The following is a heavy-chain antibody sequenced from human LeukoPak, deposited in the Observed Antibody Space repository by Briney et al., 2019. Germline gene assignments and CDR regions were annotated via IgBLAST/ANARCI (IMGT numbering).Heavy chain of an antibody. J-gene: IGHJ6*02. D-gene: IGHD5-24*01. Sequence: ASVKVSCKAPGYTFTSYYMHWVRQAPGQGLEWMGIINPSGGSTSYAQKFQGRVTMTRDTSTSTVYMELSSLRSEDTAVYYCARGSGDGYKNYYYYGMDVWGQGTTVTVSS. V-gene: IGHV1-46*01. CDR2: INPSGGST. CDR1: GYTFTSYY. CDR3: ARGSGDGYKNYYYYGMDV.